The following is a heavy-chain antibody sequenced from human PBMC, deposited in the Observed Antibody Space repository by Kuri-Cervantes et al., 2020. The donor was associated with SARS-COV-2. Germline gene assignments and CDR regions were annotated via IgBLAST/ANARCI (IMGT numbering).Heavy chain of an antibody. D-gene: IGHD4-23*01. CDR2: ISYDGSNK. Sequence: GESLKISCAASEFTFSSYAMHWVRQAPGKGLEWVAVISYDGSNKYYADSVKGRFTISRDNSKNTLYLQMNSLRAEDTAVYYCARDLFGGGGYYYGMDVWGQGTTVTVSS. J-gene: IGHJ6*02. CDR1: EFTFSSYA. CDR3: ARDLFGGGGYYYGMDV. V-gene: IGHV3-30-3*01.